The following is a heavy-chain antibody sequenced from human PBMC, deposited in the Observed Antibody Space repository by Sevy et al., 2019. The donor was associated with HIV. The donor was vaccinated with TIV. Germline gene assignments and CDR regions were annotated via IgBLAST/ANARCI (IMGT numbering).Heavy chain of an antibody. V-gene: IGHV3-66*02. Sequence: GESLKISCAISGFTVNDKYIIWVRQAPGKGLEWVSVIFSSGSTYYSDSAKGRFTISRDNSKNTVDLQMNSVRAEDTAVYYCVSLFLSYRSGWSYFDYWGQGTLVTFSS. CDR1: GFTVNDKY. CDR2: IFSSGST. D-gene: IGHD6-19*01. CDR3: VSLFLSYRSGWSYFDY. J-gene: IGHJ4*02.